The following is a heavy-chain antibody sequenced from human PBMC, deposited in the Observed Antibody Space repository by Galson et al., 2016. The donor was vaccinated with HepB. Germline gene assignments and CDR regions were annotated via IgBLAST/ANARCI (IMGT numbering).Heavy chain of an antibody. CDR2: ISAYNANT. Sequence: SVKVSCKASGYTFTSYDISWVRQAPGQGLEWMGWISAYNANTSYAQKLQGRVTMTTDTSTSTAYMELRSLRSDDTAVYYCARGMYRGYDWSHVSGMDVWGQGTTVTVSS. CDR3: ARGMYRGYDWSHVSGMDV. D-gene: IGHD5-12*01. CDR1: GYTFTSYD. J-gene: IGHJ6*02. V-gene: IGHV1-18*01.